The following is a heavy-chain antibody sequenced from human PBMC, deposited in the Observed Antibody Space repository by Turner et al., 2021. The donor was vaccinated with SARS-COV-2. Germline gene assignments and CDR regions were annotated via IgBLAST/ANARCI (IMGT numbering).Heavy chain of an antibody. V-gene: IGHV4-39*07. J-gene: IGHJ4*02. CDR1: GGSISSSYYY. D-gene: IGHD2-21*02. Sequence: QLQLQESGPGLVKPSETLSLSCTVSGGSISSSYYYWGWIRQPPGKGLEWIGSIYYSGSTYYNPSLKSRVTISVDTSKNQFSLKLTSVTAADTAVYYCASGSGSYSAWYFDYWGQGTLVTVSS. CDR2: IYYSGST. CDR3: ASGSGSYSAWYFDY.